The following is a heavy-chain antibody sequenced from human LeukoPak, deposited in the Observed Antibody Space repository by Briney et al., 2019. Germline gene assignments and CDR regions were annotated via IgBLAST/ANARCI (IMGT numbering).Heavy chain of an antibody. D-gene: IGHD3-22*01. CDR1: GYTFTSYY. J-gene: IGHJ4*02. V-gene: IGHV1-46*01. CDR2: INPSGGST. CDR3: ARDLPLESSGFYFDY. Sequence: ASVKVSCKASGYTFTSYYMHWVRQAPGQGLEWMGIINPSGGSTSYAQKFQGRVTMTRDTSTSTVYMELTSLRSEDTAVYYCARDLPLESSGFYFDYWGQGTLVTVSS.